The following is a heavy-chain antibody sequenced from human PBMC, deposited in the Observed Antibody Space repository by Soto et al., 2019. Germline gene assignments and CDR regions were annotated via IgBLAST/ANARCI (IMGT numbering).Heavy chain of an antibody. V-gene: IGHV4-31*03. Sequence: QVQLQESGPGLVKPSQTLSLTCTVSGGSISSGGYYWSWIRQHPGKGLELIGYIYYSGSTYYNPSLKSRVNISVDTSKNQFSLKLSSVTAADTAVYYCARGSRAEDAFDIWGQGTMVTVSS. CDR1: GGSISSGGYY. J-gene: IGHJ3*02. CDR2: IYYSGST. CDR3: ARGSRAEDAFDI.